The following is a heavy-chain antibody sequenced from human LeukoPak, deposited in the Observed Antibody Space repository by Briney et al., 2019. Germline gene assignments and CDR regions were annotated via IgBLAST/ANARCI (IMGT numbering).Heavy chain of an antibody. Sequence: PSEPLSLTRTVSGGPLSSSSYYWRWMRQPPEKRLEWIGSIYYSGSTYNSPSLKSRVTISVDTSKNQFSLKLSSVTAADTAVYYCARVGPREWEPTYYYYYMDVWGKGTTVTVSS. D-gene: IGHD1-26*01. CDR3: ARVGPREWEPTYYYYYMDV. J-gene: IGHJ6*03. V-gene: IGHV4-39*01. CDR2: IYYSGST. CDR1: GGPLSSSSYY.